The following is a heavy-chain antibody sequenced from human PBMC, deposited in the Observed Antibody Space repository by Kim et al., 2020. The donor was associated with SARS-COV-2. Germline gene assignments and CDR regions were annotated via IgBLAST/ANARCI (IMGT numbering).Heavy chain of an antibody. CDR1: GGYITTSRFY. Sequence: SETLSLTCTVSGGYITTSRFYWGWIRQPPGGGLEWIGSIYYSGSTYYNPSLKSRVTISVDTSKNQFSLQLSSMTAADTAVSFCARQSGGYNYYYYGMDVWGQGSTVTVSS. J-gene: IGHJ6*02. D-gene: IGHD5-12*01. V-gene: IGHV4-39*01. CDR2: IYYSGST. CDR3: ARQSGGYNYYYYGMDV.